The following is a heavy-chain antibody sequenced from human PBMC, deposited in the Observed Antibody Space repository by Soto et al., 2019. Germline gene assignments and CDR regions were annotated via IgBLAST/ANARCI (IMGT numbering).Heavy chain of an antibody. CDR3: AKVKRTPTYYYYGMDV. CDR2: ISGSGGST. J-gene: IGHJ6*02. Sequence: GGSLRLSCAASGFTFRSYAMSLVRQAPGKGLEWVSAISGSGGSTYYADSVKGRFTISRDNSKNTLYLQMNSLRAEDTAVYYCAKVKRTPTYYYYGMDVWGQGTTVTVSS. D-gene: IGHD6-25*01. CDR1: GFTFRSYA. V-gene: IGHV3-23*01.